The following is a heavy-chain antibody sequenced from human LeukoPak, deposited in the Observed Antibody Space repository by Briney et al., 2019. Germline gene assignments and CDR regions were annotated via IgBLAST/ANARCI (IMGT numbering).Heavy chain of an antibody. Sequence: GGSLRLSCAASGFTFSSYSMNWVRQAPGKGLEWVSYISSSSSTIYYADSVKGRFTISRDNSKNTLYLQMNSLRAEDTAVYYCAKELRYFDWLSHFDYWGQGTLVTVSS. V-gene: IGHV3-48*01. CDR3: AKELRYFDWLSHFDY. CDR2: ISSSSSTI. CDR1: GFTFSSYS. J-gene: IGHJ4*02. D-gene: IGHD3-9*01.